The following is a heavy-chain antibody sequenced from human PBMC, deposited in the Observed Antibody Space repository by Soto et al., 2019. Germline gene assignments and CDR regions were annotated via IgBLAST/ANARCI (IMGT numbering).Heavy chain of an antibody. Sequence: SETLSLTCTVSGGSISSSSYYWGWIRQPPGKGLEWIGSIYYSGSTYYNPSLKSRVTISVDTSKNQFSLKLSSVTAADTAVYYCAREYYDSSGYIDIGAAFDIWGQGTMVTVSS. CDR2: IYYSGST. CDR3: AREYYDSSGYIDIGAAFDI. CDR1: GGSISSSSYY. J-gene: IGHJ3*02. V-gene: IGHV4-39*01. D-gene: IGHD3-22*01.